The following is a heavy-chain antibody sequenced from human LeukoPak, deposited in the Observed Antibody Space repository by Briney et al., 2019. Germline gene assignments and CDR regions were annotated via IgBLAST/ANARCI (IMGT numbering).Heavy chain of an antibody. V-gene: IGHV4-39*07. CDR3: ARVPVYYYGSGSYYNNYFDY. CDR2: INHSGST. D-gene: IGHD3-10*01. CDR1: GGSVSSSSYY. J-gene: IGHJ4*02. Sequence: SETLSLTCTVSGGSVSSSSYYWGWIRQPPGKGLEWIGEINHSGSTNYNPSLKSRVTISVDTSKNQFSLKLSSVTAADTAVYYCARVPVYYYGSGSYYNNYFDYWGQGTLVTVSS.